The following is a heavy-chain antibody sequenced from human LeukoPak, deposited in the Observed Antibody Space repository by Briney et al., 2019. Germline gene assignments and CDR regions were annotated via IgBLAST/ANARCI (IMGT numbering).Heavy chain of an antibody. D-gene: IGHD3-22*01. Sequence: HGASVKVSCKASGYTFTGYYMHWVRQAPGQGLEWMGWINPNSGGTNYAQKFQGRVTMTRDTSISTAYMELSRLRSDDTAVYYCARIAKPYYYDSSGYYFTYWGQGTLVTVSS. J-gene: IGHJ4*02. CDR2: INPNSGGT. CDR3: ARIAKPYYYDSSGYYFTY. V-gene: IGHV1-2*02. CDR1: GYTFTGYY.